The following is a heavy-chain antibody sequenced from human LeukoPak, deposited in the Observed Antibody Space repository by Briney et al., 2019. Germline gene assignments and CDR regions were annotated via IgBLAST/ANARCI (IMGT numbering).Heavy chain of an antibody. CDR2: IYYSGST. J-gene: IGHJ6*02. CDR3: ASMYYGSGSYYYYYGMDV. Sequence: SETLSLTCTVSGGSISSYYWSWIRQPPGKGLEWIGYIYYSGSTNYNPSLKSRVTISVDTSKNQFSLKLSSVTAADTTVYYCASMYYGSGSYYYYYGMDVWGQGTTVTVSS. D-gene: IGHD3-10*01. CDR1: GGSISSYY. V-gene: IGHV4-59*01.